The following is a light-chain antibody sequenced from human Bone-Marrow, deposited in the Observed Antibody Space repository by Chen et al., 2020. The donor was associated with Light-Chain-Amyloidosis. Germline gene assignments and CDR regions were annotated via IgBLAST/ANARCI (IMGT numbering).Light chain of an antibody. CDR1: SSDVGGYNY. CDR3: SSYPSSSTVV. J-gene: IGLJ2*01. V-gene: IGLV2-14*03. CDR2: DVS. Sequence: QSALTQPASVSGSPGQSITISCTGTSSDVGGYNYVSWYQQHSGKAPKLMIYDVSNRPSGVSNRFSGSKSGNTASLTISGLQAEDEADYYCSSYPSSSTVVFGGGTKLTVL.